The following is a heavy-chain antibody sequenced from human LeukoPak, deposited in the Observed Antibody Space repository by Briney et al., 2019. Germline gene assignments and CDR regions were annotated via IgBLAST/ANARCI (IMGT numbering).Heavy chain of an antibody. CDR3: AARTDRGYNF. Sequence: PGGSLRLSCAASGLTFSSSWMNWVRQAPGKGLEWVANINPDGSQKRFVDSVMGRFTMSRDNAKNSLYLQMNSLRVEDTAVFYCAARTDRGYNFWGQGTLVTVSS. D-gene: IGHD5-24*01. CDR2: INPDGSQK. CDR1: GLTFSSSW. J-gene: IGHJ4*02. V-gene: IGHV3-7*01.